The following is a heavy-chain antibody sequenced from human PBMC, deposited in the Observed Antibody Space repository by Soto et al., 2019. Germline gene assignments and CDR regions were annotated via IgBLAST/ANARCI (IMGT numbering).Heavy chain of an antibody. CDR2: ISAYNGNT. J-gene: IGHJ5*01. Sequence: ASVKVSCKASGYTFTSYGISWVRQAPGQGLEWMGWISAYNGNTNYAQKLQGRVTMTTDTSTSTAYMELRSLRSDDTAVYYCARISVYSGYDPIYNWFDSWGKGTLVPVSS. CDR3: ARISVYSGYDPIYNWFDS. V-gene: IGHV1-18*01. CDR1: GYTFTSYG. D-gene: IGHD5-12*01.